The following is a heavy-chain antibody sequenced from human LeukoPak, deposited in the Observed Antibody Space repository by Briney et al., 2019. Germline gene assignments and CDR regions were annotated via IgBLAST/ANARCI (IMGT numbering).Heavy chain of an antibody. CDR2: IYPGDSDT. V-gene: IGHV5-51*01. CDR1: EYSFSSNL. D-gene: IGHD5-18*01. CDR3: ARQDAGSYGYFAY. J-gene: IGHJ4*02. Sequence: GESLKISCKGSEYSFSSNLIGWVRQMPGKGLEWMGIIYPGDSDTRFSPSLQGQVTISADKSISTAYLQWSSLKASDTAMYYCARQDAGSYGYFAYWGQGTLVTVSS.